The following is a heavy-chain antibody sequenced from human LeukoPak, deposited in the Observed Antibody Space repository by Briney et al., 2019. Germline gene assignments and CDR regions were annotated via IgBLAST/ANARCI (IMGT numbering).Heavy chain of an antibody. CDR1: GFTFSSYW. Sequence: PGGSLRLSCAASGFTFSSYWMSWVRQAPGKGLEWVANIKQDGSEKYYVDSVKGRFTTSRDNAKNSLYLQMNSLRAEDTAVYYCARDLSDSNFDYWGQGTLVTVSS. J-gene: IGHJ4*02. D-gene: IGHD6-25*01. CDR3: ARDLSDSNFDY. V-gene: IGHV3-7*03. CDR2: IKQDGSEK.